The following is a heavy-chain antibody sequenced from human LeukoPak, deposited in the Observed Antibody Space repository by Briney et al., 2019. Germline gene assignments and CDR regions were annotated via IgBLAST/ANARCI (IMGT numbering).Heavy chain of an antibody. CDR3: ARDSFEYSSSSSGLD. CDR2: INPNSGGT. CDR1: GYTFTGYY. J-gene: IGHJ4*02. Sequence: ASVKVSCKASGYTFTGYYMHWVRQAPGQGLEWMGWINPNSGGTNYAQKFQGRVTMTRDTSISTAYMELSRLRSDDTAVYYCARDSFEYSSSSSGLDWGQGTLVTVSS. V-gene: IGHV1-2*02. D-gene: IGHD6-6*01.